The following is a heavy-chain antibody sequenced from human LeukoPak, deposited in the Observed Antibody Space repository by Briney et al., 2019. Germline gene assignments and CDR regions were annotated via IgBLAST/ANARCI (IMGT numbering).Heavy chain of an antibody. V-gene: IGHV3-23*01. D-gene: IGHD1-26*01. CDR1: GFTSSSYA. J-gene: IGHJ4*02. CDR3: ARSAVGTSCCTAVDY. Sequence: GGSLRLSCAASGFTSSSYAMSWVRQAPGKGLEWVSAISGSGGSTTYADSVKGRFTISRDNSKNTPYLQMNSLRGEDTALYYCARSAVGTSCCTAVDYWGQGTLVTVSS. CDR2: ISGSGGST.